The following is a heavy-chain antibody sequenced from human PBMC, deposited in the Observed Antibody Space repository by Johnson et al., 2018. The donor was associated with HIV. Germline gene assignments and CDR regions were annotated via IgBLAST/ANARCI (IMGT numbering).Heavy chain of an antibody. CDR2: ISYDGTNK. CDR1: GFTFSSYA. J-gene: IGHJ3*02. V-gene: IGHV3-30-3*01. CDR3: ARDRAYYYDSSGYYESGAFDI. Sequence: QVLLVESGGGVVQPGRSLRLSCAASGFTFSSYAMHWVRQAPGKGLEWVAVISYDGTNKYYADPVQGRFTISRDNSKNTVYLQMNSLRAEDTAVYYCARDRAYYYDSSGYYESGAFDIWGQGTMVTVSS. D-gene: IGHD3-22*01.